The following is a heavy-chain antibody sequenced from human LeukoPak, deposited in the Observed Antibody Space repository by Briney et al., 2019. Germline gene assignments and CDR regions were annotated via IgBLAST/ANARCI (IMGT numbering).Heavy chain of an antibody. V-gene: IGHV3-7*01. CDR1: GFTFSSHW. CDR3: VGWGSGNYRYFDY. J-gene: IGHJ4*02. CDR2: IKYDGSDK. Sequence: GGSLRLSCAASGFTFSSHWMTWVRQAPGKGLEWVANIKYDGSDKYYVDSVKGRFTISRDNAKNSLYLQMNSLRAEDAAVYYCVGWGSGNYRYFDYWGQGTQVTVSS. D-gene: IGHD3-10*01.